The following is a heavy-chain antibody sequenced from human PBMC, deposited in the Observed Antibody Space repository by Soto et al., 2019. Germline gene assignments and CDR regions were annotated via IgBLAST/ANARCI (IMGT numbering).Heavy chain of an antibody. V-gene: IGHV3-33*08. CDR2: IRYDGSNK. CDR3: ARDLSGDYGALDT. D-gene: IGHD4-17*01. CDR1: GFTLSSYN. J-gene: IGHJ3*02. Sequence: GGSLRLSCAASGFTLSSYNMNWVRQAPGKGLEWVAVIRYDGSNKVYADSVKGRFTISRDNSKNTLYLQMNSLRAEDTAVYYCARDLSGDYGALDTWGQGTMVTVSS.